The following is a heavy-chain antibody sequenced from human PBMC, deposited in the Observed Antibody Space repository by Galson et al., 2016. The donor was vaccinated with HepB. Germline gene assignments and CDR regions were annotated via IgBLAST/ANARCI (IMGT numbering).Heavy chain of an antibody. V-gene: IGHV4-38-2*02. D-gene: IGHD3-9*01. Sequence: SETLSLTCTVSGFSISSGYYWGWIRQPPGKGLEWIGSIYHSGSTYYNPSLKSRVSISVDTSKNQSSLKLSSVTAADTAVYYCVRDGCYDVLTGSYNSPFDYWGQGTLVTVSS. CDR3: VRDGCYDVLTGSYNSPFDY. CDR1: GFSISSGYY. CDR2: IYHSGST. J-gene: IGHJ4*02.